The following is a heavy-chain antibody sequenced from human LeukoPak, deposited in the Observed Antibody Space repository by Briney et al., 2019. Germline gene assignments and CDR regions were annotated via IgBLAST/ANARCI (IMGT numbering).Heavy chain of an antibody. CDR1: GGSISSYY. Sequence: SETLSLTCTVSGGSISSYYWSWIRQPPGKGLEWIGYIYYSGSTYYNPSLKSRVTISVDTSKNQFSLKLSSVTAADTAVYYCARVQWAVTGAFDIWGQGTMVTVSS. J-gene: IGHJ3*02. CDR3: ARVQWAVTGAFDI. D-gene: IGHD1-20*01. CDR2: IYYSGST. V-gene: IGHV4-30-4*08.